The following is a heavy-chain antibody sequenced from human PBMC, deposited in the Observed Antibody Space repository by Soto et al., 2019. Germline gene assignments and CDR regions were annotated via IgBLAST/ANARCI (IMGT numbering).Heavy chain of an antibody. CDR1: GFTLSDHY. D-gene: IGHD3-16*02. CDR3: VRYRPIPNGPGAFDI. Sequence: PGGSLRLSCAASGFTLSDHYMEWIRQAPGKGLEWVGRSRSKADGHTAEYAASVKGRFTISRDDSKNSMFLQMNRLKVEDTAVYYCVRYRPIPNGPGAFDIWGQGAMVTVSS. V-gene: IGHV3-72*01. J-gene: IGHJ3*02. CDR2: SRSKADGHTA.